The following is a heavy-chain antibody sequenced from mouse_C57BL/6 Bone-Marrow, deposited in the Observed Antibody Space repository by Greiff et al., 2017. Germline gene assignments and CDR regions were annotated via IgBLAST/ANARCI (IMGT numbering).Heavy chain of an antibody. Sequence: QVQLQQSGPDLVKPGASVKISCKASGYAFSSSWMNWVKQRPGKGLEWIGRIYPGDGDTNYNGKFKGKATLTADKSSSTAYMQLSSLTSEDSAVYFCARTYSNFLDYWGQGTTLTVSS. CDR1: GYAFSSSW. D-gene: IGHD2-5*01. J-gene: IGHJ2*01. CDR2: IYPGDGDT. CDR3: ARTYSNFLDY. V-gene: IGHV1-82*01.